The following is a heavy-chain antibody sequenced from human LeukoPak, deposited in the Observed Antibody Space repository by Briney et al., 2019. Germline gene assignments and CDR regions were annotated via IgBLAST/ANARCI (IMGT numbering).Heavy chain of an antibody. CDR3: ARDLGFGVVHYYFDY. Sequence: PGGSLRLSCAASGFTFSSYSMNWVRQAPGKGLEWVSYISNSSSTIYYADSVKGRFTISRDNAKNSLYLQMNSLRAEDTAVYYCARDLGFGVVHYYFDYWGQGTLVTVSS. CDR2: ISNSSSTI. V-gene: IGHV3-48*01. J-gene: IGHJ4*02. CDR1: GFTFSSYS. D-gene: IGHD3-3*01.